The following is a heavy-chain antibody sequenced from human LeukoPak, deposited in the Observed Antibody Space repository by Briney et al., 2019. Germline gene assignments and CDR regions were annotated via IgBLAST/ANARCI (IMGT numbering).Heavy chain of an antibody. CDR2: ISGSGGST. J-gene: IGHJ6*02. D-gene: IGHD3-10*01. V-gene: IGHV3-23*01. CDR1: GFTFSNYA. CDR3: AKDGRYGSGIDYGMDV. Sequence: GSLRLSCAASGFTFSNYAMNWVRQAPGKGLEWVSVISGSGGSTYYADSVKGRFTISRDNSKNTLYLQMNSLRAEDTAVYYCAKDGRYGSGIDYGMDVWGQGTTVTVSS.